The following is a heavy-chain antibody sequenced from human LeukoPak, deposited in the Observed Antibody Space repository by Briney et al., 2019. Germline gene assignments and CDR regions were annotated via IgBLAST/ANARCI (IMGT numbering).Heavy chain of an antibody. CDR3: ARGSIYSGYESPFDY. J-gene: IGHJ4*02. D-gene: IGHD5-12*01. V-gene: IGHV1-18*01. CDR2: ISAYNGNT. CDR1: GYTFTSYG. Sequence: ASVKVSCKASGYTFTSYGISWVRQAPGQGLEWMGWISAYNGNTNYAQKLQGGVTMTTDTSTSTAYMELRSLRSDDTAVYYCARGSIYSGYESPFDYWGQGTLVTVSS.